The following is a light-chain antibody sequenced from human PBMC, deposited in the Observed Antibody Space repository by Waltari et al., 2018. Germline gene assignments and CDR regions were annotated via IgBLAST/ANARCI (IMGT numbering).Light chain of an antibody. CDR1: QSVSRA. CDR2: GTS. CDR3: QHYVRLPAT. Sequence: EIVLTQSPGTLSLSPGDRATLSCRASQSVSRALAWYQQQPGQAPRLLISGTSNRATCIPDRFSGSGSGTDFSLTISRLEPEDVAVYFCQHYVRLPATFGQGTKVEIK. V-gene: IGKV3-20*01. J-gene: IGKJ1*01.